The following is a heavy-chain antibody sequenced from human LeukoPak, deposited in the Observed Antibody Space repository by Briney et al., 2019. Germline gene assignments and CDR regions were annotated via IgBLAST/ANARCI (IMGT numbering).Heavy chain of an antibody. V-gene: IGHV3-15*01. D-gene: IGHD3-16*01. CDR1: GFTFSNAW. J-gene: IGHJ4*02. CDR2: IKSKTDGGTT. Sequence: GGSLRLSCAASGFTFSNAWMSWVRQAPGKGLEWDGRIKSKTDGGTTDYAAPVKGRFTISRDDSKNTLYLQMNSLKTEDTAVYYCTTFTEWGQGTLVTVSS. CDR3: TTFTE.